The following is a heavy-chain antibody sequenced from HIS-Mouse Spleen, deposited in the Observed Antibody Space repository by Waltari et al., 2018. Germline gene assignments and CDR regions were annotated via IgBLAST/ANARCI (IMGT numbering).Heavy chain of an antibody. Sequence: QLQLQESGPGLVKPSETLSLTCTVSGCSIRSSSYYWGWIRQPPGKGLEWSGSIHYSGSTYYNPSLKSRVTISVDTSKNQFSLKLSSVTAADTAVYYCAREIPYSSSWYDWYFDLWGRGTLVTVSS. J-gene: IGHJ2*01. V-gene: IGHV4-39*07. CDR2: IHYSGST. CDR3: AREIPYSSSWYDWYFDL. D-gene: IGHD6-13*01. CDR1: GCSIRSSSYY.